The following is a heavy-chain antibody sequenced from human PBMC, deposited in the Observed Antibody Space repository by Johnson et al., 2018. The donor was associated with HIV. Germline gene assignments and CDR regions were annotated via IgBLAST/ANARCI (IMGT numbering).Heavy chain of an antibody. J-gene: IGHJ3*02. CDR1: GFTFSSYA. Sequence: QVQLVESGGGVVQPGRSLRLSCAASGFTFSSYAMHWVRQAPGKGLEWVAVISYDGSNKYYADSVKGRFTISRENAKNSLYLQMNSLRAEDTAVYYCARVITEGGTRWAFDIWGQGTRVTVSS. CDR2: ISYDGSNK. D-gene: IGHD6-13*01. V-gene: IGHV3-30*14. CDR3: ARVITEGGTRWAFDI.